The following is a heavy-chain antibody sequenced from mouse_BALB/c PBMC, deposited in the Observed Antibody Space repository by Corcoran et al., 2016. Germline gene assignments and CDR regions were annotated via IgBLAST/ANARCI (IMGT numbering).Heavy chain of an antibody. J-gene: IGHJ2*01. V-gene: IGHV14-3*02. CDR1: GFNIKDTY. CDR3: ATYGNYEGYFDY. D-gene: IGHD2-1*01. CDR2: IDPANGNT. Sequence: EVQLQQSGAELVKPGASVKLSCTASGFNIKDTYMHWVKQRPEQGLEWIGRIDPANGNTKYDPKFQGKATITADTSSNTAYLQLSSLTSEDTAVYYCATYGNYEGYFDYWGQGTTLTVSS.